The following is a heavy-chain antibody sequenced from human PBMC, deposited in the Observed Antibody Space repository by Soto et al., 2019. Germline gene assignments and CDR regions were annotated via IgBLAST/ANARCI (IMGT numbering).Heavy chain of an antibody. D-gene: IGHD1-1*01. J-gene: IGHJ5*02. Sequence: ASVKVSCKASGYTFTNYGISWVRQAPGQGLEWMGWISAYNGNTKYAQKFQGRVTMTTDTSTSTAYMELRSLRSDDTAVYYCARHNSQWPNWFDPWGQGTPVTVSS. CDR3: ARHNSQWPNWFDP. CDR1: GYTFTNYG. V-gene: IGHV1-18*01. CDR2: ISAYNGNT.